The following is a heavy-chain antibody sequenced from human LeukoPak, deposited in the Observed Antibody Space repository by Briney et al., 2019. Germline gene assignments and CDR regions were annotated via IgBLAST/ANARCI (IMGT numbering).Heavy chain of an antibody. J-gene: IGHJ3*02. V-gene: IGHV3-48*03. CDR3: ARGRAVTGLDAFDI. D-gene: IGHD4-17*01. CDR1: GFTFSSYE. Sequence: GGSLRLSCAASGFTFSSYEMNWVRQAPGKGLEWVSYISSSGSTIYYADSVKGRFTISRDNAKNSLYLQMNSLRAEDTAVYYCARGRAVTGLDAFDIWGQGTMVTVSS. CDR2: ISSSGSTI.